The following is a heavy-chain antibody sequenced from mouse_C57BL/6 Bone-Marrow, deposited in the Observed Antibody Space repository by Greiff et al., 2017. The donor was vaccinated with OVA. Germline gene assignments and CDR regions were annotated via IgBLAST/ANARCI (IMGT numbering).Heavy chain of an antibody. V-gene: IGHV1-81*01. CDR3: ARSIYDGYYVPYWYFDV. CDR2: IYPRSGNT. CDR1: GYTFTSYG. Sequence: QVQLQQSGAELARPGASVKLSCKASGYTFTSYGISWVKQRTGQGLEWIGEIYPRSGNTYYNEKFKGKATLTADKSSRTAYMELRSLTSEDSAVYFCARSIYDGYYVPYWYFDVWGTGTTVTVSS. J-gene: IGHJ1*03. D-gene: IGHD2-3*01.